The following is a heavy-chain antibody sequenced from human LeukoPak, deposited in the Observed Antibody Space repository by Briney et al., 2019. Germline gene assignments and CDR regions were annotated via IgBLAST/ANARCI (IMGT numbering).Heavy chain of an antibody. CDR3: ARDRLQLWPRTNYYYYYGMDV. J-gene: IGHJ6*02. Sequence: GGSLRLSCAASGFTFSSYGMHWVRQAPGKGLEWVAVIWYDGSNKYYADSVKGRFTISRDNSKNTLYLQVNSLRAEDTAVYYCARDRLQLWPRTNYYYYYGMDVWGQGTTVTVSS. CDR2: IWYDGSNK. D-gene: IGHD5-18*01. V-gene: IGHV3-33*01. CDR1: GFTFSSYG.